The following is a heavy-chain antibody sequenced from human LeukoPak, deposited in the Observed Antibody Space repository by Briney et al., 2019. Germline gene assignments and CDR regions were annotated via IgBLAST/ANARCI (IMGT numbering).Heavy chain of an antibody. Sequence: SETLSLTCTVSAGSISSYYWTWIRQSPGKGLEWIGSITYSGSTYYNPSLESRVTISVDTSKNQFSLRLISVTAVDTAVYYCARQGVGATDCWGQGTLVTVSS. CDR3: ARQGVGATDC. V-gene: IGHV4-39*01. CDR2: ITYSGST. CDR1: AGSISSYY. D-gene: IGHD1-26*01. J-gene: IGHJ4*02.